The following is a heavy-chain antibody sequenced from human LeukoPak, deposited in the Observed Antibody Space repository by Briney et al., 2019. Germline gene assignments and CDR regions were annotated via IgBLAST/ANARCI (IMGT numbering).Heavy chain of an antibody. V-gene: IGHV3-30-3*01. Sequence: GGSLRPSCAASGFTFSSYAMHWVRQAPGKGLEWVAVISYDGSNKYYADSVKGRFTISRDNSKNTLYLQMNSLRAEDTAVYYCARAVTETWGFDYWGQGTLVTVSS. CDR2: ISYDGSNK. CDR3: ARAVTETWGFDY. D-gene: IGHD2-21*02. CDR1: GFTFSSYA. J-gene: IGHJ4*02.